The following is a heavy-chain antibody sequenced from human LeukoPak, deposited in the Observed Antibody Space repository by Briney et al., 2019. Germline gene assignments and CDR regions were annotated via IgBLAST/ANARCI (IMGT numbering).Heavy chain of an antibody. V-gene: IGHV3-49*04. CDR2: IRSKAYGGTT. CDR3: TRSPSGWYNY. Sequence: GGSLRLSCTASGFTFGDYAMSWVRQAPGKGLEWVGFIRSKAYGGTTEYAASLKGRFTISRDDSKSIAYLQMNSLKTEATAVYYCTRSPSGWYNYWGQGTLVTVSS. J-gene: IGHJ4*02. CDR1: GFTFGDYA. D-gene: IGHD6-19*01.